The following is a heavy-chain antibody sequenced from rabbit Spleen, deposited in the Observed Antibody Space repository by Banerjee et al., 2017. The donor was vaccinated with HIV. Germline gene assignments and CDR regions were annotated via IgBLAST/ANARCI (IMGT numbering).Heavy chain of an antibody. V-gene: IGHV1S40*01. CDR1: GFSFSSGYY. D-gene: IGHD6-1*01. CDR2: IGTGSGTT. CDR3: ARTAGYGFDGYAYFNL. J-gene: IGHJ4*01. Sequence: QQLVESGGGLVKPGASLTLTCKASGFSFSSGYYACWVRQAPGKGLEWIGCIGTGSGTTNYASWAKGRFTISKTSSTTVTLQLNSLTAADTATYFCARTAGYGFDGYAYFNLWGPGTLVTVS.